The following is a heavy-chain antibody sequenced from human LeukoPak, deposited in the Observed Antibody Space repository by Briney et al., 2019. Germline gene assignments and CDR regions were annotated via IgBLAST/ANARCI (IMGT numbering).Heavy chain of an antibody. Sequence: GKSLRLSCAASGSTFNNYGMHWARQAPGKGLEWVAVISYDGRNIHYPDSVKGRFTISRDISTDTLWLQMDSLRTEDTAVYYCAKGPLRGTAAAIDYWGQGTLVTVS. V-gene: IGHV3-30*18. J-gene: IGHJ4*02. D-gene: IGHD2-2*01. CDR2: ISYDGRNI. CDR3: AKGPLRGTAAAIDY. CDR1: GSTFNNYG.